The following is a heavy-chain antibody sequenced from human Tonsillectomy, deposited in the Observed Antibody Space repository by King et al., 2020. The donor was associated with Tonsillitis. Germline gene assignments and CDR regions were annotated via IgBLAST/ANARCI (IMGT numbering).Heavy chain of an antibody. J-gene: IGHJ6*02. CDR3: ARDSASFYGDYYHGIDV. CDR2: IFYSGST. V-gene: IGHV4-59*01. CDR1: GDSISSYY. D-gene: IGHD4-17*01. Sequence: VQLQESGPGLVKPSETLSLTCTVSGDSISSYYWSWIRQPPGKGLEGIGYIFYSGSTNYNPSLKSRVIISVDTSNNQFSLKLSSVTAADTAVYYCARDSASFYGDYYHGIDVWGQGTTVTVSS.